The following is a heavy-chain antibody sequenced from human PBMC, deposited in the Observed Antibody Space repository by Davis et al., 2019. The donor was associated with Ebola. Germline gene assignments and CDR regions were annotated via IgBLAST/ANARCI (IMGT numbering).Heavy chain of an antibody. CDR1: GFTFSDYY. J-gene: IGHJ4*02. CDR3: ARGEKRWLPLEGIDY. CDR2: ISSSGSTI. V-gene: IGHV3-11*01. Sequence: GESLKISCAASGFTFSDYYMSWIRQAPGQGLEWVSYISSSGSTIYYADSVKGRFTISRDNAKNSLYLQMNSLRAEDTAVYYCARGEKRWLPLEGIDYWGQGTLVTVSS. D-gene: IGHD5-24*01.